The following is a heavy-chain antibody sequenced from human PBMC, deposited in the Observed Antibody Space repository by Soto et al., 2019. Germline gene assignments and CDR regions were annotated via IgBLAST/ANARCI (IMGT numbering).Heavy chain of an antibody. Sequence: SETLSLTCAVYGGSFSGYYWSWIRQPPGKGLEWIGEIYHSGTTNYNPSLKTRVTISIDKSKNQFSLKMNSVTAADTAVYYCAREVNSSPARGPNWFDPWGQGTLVTVSS. J-gene: IGHJ5*02. CDR3: AREVNSSPARGPNWFDP. D-gene: IGHD6-13*01. CDR1: GGSFSGYY. V-gene: IGHV4-34*01. CDR2: IYHSGTT.